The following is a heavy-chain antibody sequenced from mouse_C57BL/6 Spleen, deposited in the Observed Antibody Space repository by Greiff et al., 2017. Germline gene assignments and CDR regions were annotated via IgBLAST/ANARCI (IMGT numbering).Heavy chain of an antibody. D-gene: IGHD1-1*01. Sequence: VQLQQSGAELVRPGTSVKLSCKASGYTFTSYWMHWVKQRPGQGLEWIGVIDPSDSYTNYNQKFKGKATLTVDTSSSTAYMQLSSLTSEDSAVYYCARSLLSSVAMDYWGQGTSVTVSS. CDR3: ARSLLSSVAMDY. CDR2: IDPSDSYT. CDR1: GYTFTSYW. V-gene: IGHV1-59*01. J-gene: IGHJ4*01.